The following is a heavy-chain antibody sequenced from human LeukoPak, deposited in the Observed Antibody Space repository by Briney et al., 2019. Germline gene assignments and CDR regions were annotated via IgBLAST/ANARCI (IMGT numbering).Heavy chain of an antibody. CDR2: ISDDGSKK. CDR3: ARDNFRMGFDH. V-gene: IGHV3-30*10. J-gene: IGHJ4*02. CDR1: GFTPTNFA. D-gene: IGHD1-20*01. Sequence: RTLRLSSAPSGFTPTNFAMHSVRDTPRKGLAWVSLISDDGSKKYNTDSVKVGFTVSRDNSKNTLFLHMTLLRTEDPGVFYCARDNFRMGFDHWGQGTLVTVSS.